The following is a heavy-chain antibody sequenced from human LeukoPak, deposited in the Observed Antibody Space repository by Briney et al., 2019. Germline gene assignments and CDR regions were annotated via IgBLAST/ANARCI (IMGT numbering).Heavy chain of an antibody. V-gene: IGHV3-30*02. D-gene: IGHD3-10*01. CDR3: AKDAPGGELLSN. Sequence: PGGSLRLSCAASGFTFSNYGMHWVRQAPGKGLEWVAFIPYDGSNKYYSDSVKGRFTISRDNSKNTLYVQMDSLRAEDTAVYYCAKDAPGGELLSNWGQGTLVTVSS. J-gene: IGHJ4*02. CDR1: GFTFSNYG. CDR2: IPYDGSNK.